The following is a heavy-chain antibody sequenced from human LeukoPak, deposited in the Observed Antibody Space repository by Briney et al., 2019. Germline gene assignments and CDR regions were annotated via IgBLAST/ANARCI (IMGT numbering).Heavy chain of an antibody. J-gene: IGHJ4*02. V-gene: IGHV3-30*04. CDR1: GFTFSSYA. Sequence: GTSLRLACAASGFTFSSYAMHWVRQAPGKGMGWVAVISYDGSNKYYADSVKGRFTISRDNSKNTLYLQMNSLRAEDTAVYYCARDFPPYYDFWSGYYDYWGQGTLVTVSS. D-gene: IGHD3-3*01. CDR2: ISYDGSNK. CDR3: ARDFPPYYDFWSGYYDY.